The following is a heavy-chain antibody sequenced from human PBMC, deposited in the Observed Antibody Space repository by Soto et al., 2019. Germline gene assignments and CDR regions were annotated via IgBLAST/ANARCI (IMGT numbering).Heavy chain of an antibody. V-gene: IGHV4-30-2*06. D-gene: IGHD5-12*01. CDR3: ARGGGYDSFDY. J-gene: IGHJ4*02. Sequence: PSETLSLTCTVSGASISYGGFSWSWIRQSPGKGLEWIGYISHLESTYFHPSFKSRLTMSIDRTRNQFSLKLSSVTAADMAVYYCARGGGYDSFDYWGKG. CDR1: GASISYGGFS. CDR2: ISHLEST.